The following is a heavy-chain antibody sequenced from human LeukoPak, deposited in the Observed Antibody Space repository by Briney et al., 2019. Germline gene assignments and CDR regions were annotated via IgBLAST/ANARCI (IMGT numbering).Heavy chain of an antibody. CDR3: ARDLVYYDILTGSVAAMDV. V-gene: IGHV4-38-2*02. Sequence: SETLSLTCAVSGYSISSGYYWGWIRQPPGKGLEWIGSIYHSGSTYYNPSLKSRVTISVDTSKNPFSLKLSSVTAADTAVYYCARDLVYYDILTGSVAAMDVWGKGTTVTVSS. CDR1: GYSISSGYY. D-gene: IGHD3-9*01. J-gene: IGHJ6*03. CDR2: IYHSGST.